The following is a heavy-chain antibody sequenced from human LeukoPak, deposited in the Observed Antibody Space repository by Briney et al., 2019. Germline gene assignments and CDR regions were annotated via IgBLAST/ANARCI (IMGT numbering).Heavy chain of an antibody. V-gene: IGHV3-23*01. Sequence: GGSLRLSCAASGFTINSYSMNWVRQAPGKGLEWVSAISGSGGSTYYADSVKGRFTISRDNSKNTLYLQMNSLRAEDTAVYYCARDRNYYDSSGYHRVDYWGQGTLVTVSS. CDR1: GFTINSYS. CDR3: ARDRNYYDSSGYHRVDY. J-gene: IGHJ4*02. D-gene: IGHD3-22*01. CDR2: ISGSGGST.